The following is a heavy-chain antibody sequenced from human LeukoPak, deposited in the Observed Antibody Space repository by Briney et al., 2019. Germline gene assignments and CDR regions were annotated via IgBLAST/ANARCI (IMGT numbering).Heavy chain of an antibody. CDR2: MWYDGSKK. V-gene: IGHV3-33*01. D-gene: IGHD6-13*01. Sequence: GGSLRLSCGASGFTFSTYGMQWVRQAPGKGLEWVAVMWYDGSKKYYADSVKGRFTVSRDNSKNTLYLEMNSLRAEDTAVYYCARSMAAADYRGQGTLVTVSS. J-gene: IGHJ4*02. CDR1: GFTFSTYG. CDR3: ARSMAAADY.